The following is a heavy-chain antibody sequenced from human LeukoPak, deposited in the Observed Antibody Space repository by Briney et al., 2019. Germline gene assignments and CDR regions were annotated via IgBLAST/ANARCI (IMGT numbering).Heavy chain of an antibody. CDR2: ISWNSGSI. Sequence: PGGSLRLSCAASGFTFDDYAMHWVRQVPGKGLEWVSGISWNSGSIGYADSVKGRFTISRDNAKNSLYLQMNSLRAEDTAVYYCARANDILTGYSASWGQGTLVTVSS. J-gene: IGHJ5*02. CDR1: GFTFDDYA. D-gene: IGHD3-9*01. CDR3: ARANDILTGYSAS. V-gene: IGHV3-9*01.